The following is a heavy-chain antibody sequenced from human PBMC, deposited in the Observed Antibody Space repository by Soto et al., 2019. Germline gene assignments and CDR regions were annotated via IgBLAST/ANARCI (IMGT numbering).Heavy chain of an antibody. CDR1: GFTFSSYG. D-gene: IGHD6-13*01. J-gene: IGHJ6*02. Sequence: QVQLVESGGGVVQPGRSLRLSCAASGFTFSSYGMHWVRQAPGKGLEWVAVIWYDGSNKYYADSVKGRFTISRDNSKNTLYLQMNSLRAEDTAVYYCARDAFAAAGTGYYYGMDVWGQGTTVTVSS. V-gene: IGHV3-33*01. CDR2: IWYDGSNK. CDR3: ARDAFAAAGTGYYYGMDV.